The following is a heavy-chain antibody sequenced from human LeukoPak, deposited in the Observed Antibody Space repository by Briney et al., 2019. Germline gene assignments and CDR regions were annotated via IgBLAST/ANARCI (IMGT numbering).Heavy chain of an antibody. D-gene: IGHD3-22*01. CDR3: ARHRFASVVILDH. V-gene: IGHV4-59*08. J-gene: IGHJ4*02. Sequence: SETLSLTCTVSGGSVSSFYWSWLRQPPGKELEWIGNVYNSGTTNYNPSLKRRVTISVDTSKDLLSLQLRSVTAADTAVYYCARHRFASVVILDHWGQGALVTVSS. CDR2: VYNSGTT. CDR1: GGSVSSFY.